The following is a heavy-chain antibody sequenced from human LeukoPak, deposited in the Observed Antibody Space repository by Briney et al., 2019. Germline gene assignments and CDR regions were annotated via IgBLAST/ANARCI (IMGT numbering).Heavy chain of an antibody. CDR1: GFTFSSYS. D-gene: IGHD6-13*01. Sequence: PGGSLRLSCAASGFTFSSYSMNWVRQAPGKGLEWASSISSSSSYIYYADSVKGRFTISRDNAKNSLYLQMNSLRAEDTAVYYCARASEQQLDVDYWGQGTLVTVSS. CDR2: ISSSSSYI. V-gene: IGHV3-21*01. CDR3: ARASEQQLDVDY. J-gene: IGHJ4*02.